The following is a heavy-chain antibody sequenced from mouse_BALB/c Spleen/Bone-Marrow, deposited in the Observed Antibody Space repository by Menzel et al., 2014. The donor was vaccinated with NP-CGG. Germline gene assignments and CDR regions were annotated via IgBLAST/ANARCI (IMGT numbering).Heavy chain of an antibody. J-gene: IGHJ2*01. CDR3: ARNPVGRNYFDY. CDR2: ICSGGST. Sequence: QVQLKESGPGLVQPSQSLSITCTVSGFSFPNYGVHWVRQSPGKGLEWLGVICSGGSTDYNAAFISRLSISKDNSKSQVFLKMNSLQVNDTAIYYCARNPVGRNYFDYWGQGTTLTVSS. V-gene: IGHV2-2*02. CDR1: GFSFPNYG. D-gene: IGHD4-1*01.